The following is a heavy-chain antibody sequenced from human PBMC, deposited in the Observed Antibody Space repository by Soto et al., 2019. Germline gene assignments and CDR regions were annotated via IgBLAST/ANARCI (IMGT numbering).Heavy chain of an antibody. J-gene: IGHJ4*02. CDR1: GFTLSTYT. CDR3: ARDLMGVTASGTFDY. D-gene: IGHD6-13*01. Sequence: VTLSLTCATSGFTLSTYTMNWVRQAPGRGLEWIAFIGRTSSPIYYADSVRGRFTISRDDAMDSIYLQMDSLRDEDTALYYCARDLMGVTASGTFDYWGQATQVTV. V-gene: IGHV3-48*02. CDR2: IGRTSSPI.